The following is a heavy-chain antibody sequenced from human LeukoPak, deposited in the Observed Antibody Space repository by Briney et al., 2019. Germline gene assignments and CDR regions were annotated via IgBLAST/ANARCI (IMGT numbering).Heavy chain of an antibody. CDR2: IKGKTDGGTT. D-gene: IGHD1-26*01. Sequence: GGSLRLSCAASGFTFINAWMTWVRQAPGKGLEWVALIKGKTDGGTTDCAAPVKGRFFISRDDSKDTLYLQMDSLQTEDTAVYYCTTHYPDSGSYNYWGQGTLVTVSS. CDR3: TTHYPDSGSYNY. V-gene: IGHV3-15*01. CDR1: GFTFINAW. J-gene: IGHJ4*02.